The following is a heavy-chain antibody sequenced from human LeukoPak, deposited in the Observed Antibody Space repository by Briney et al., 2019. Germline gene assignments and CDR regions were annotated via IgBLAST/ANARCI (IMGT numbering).Heavy chain of an antibody. J-gene: IGHJ4*02. V-gene: IGHV1-46*01. Sequence: ASVKVSCKASGYTFTSYYMHWVRQAPGQGLEWMGIINPSGGITSYAQKFQGRVTMTRDTSTSTVYMELSSLRSEDTAVYYCARDPRSGYDSDLFDYWGQGTLVTVSS. D-gene: IGHD5-12*01. CDR1: GYTFTSYY. CDR3: ARDPRSGYDSDLFDY. CDR2: INPSGGIT.